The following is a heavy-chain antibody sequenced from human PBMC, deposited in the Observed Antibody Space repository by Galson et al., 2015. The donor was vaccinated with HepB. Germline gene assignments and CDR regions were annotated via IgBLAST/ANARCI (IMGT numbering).Heavy chain of an antibody. D-gene: IGHD4-23*01. J-gene: IGHJ3*02. CDR1: GFIVTNTY. CDR2: VWTGGTT. CDR3: ARKNGFGGKSSSYDAFDM. V-gene: IGHV3-66*02. Sequence: SLRLSCEASGFIVTNTYMTWVRQAPGRGLEWVSVVWTGGTTYYADSVKGRFTISGDISKNTLYLQMYSLRPEDTAFYYCARKNGFGGKSSSYDAFDMWGQGTLVTVTS.